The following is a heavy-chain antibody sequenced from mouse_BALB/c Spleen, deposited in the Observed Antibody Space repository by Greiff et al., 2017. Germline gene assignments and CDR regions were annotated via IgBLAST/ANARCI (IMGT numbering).Heavy chain of an antibody. CDR1: GYTFTSYW. CDR3: ARGGNIITTVVAPDY. Sequence: QVQLKQPGAELVKPGASVKLSCKASGYTFTSYWMHWVKQRPGQGLEWIGEINPSNGRTNYNEKFKSKATLTVDKSSSTAYMQLSSLTSEDSAVYYCARGGNIITTVVAPDYWGQGTTLTVSS. CDR2: INPSNGRT. V-gene: IGHV1S81*02. J-gene: IGHJ2*01. D-gene: IGHD1-1*01.